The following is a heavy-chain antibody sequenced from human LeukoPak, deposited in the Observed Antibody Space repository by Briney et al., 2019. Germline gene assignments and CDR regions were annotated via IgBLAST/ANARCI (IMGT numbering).Heavy chain of an antibody. CDR1: GFTFSSYA. J-gene: IGHJ4*02. CDR2: ISGSGGST. V-gene: IGHV3-23*01. CDR3: ARDFGPFDY. D-gene: IGHD3-10*01. Sequence: GASLRLSCAASGFTFSSYAMSWVRQAPGKGLEWVSAISGSGGSTYYADSVKGRFTISRDNAKNSLYLQMNSLRAEDTAVYYCARDFGPFDYWGQGTLVTVSS.